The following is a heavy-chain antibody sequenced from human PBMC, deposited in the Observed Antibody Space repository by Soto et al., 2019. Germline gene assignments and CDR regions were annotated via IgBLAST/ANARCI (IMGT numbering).Heavy chain of an antibody. Sequence: PGESLKISCNGSGYSFTIYWIGWVRQMPGKGLEWMGIIYPGDSDTRYSPSFQGQVTISADKSISTAYLQWSSLKASDTAMYYCARHSDIAARPVTDYWGQGTLVTVSS. CDR2: IYPGDSDT. CDR1: GYSFTIYW. CDR3: ARHSDIAARPVTDY. V-gene: IGHV5-51*01. J-gene: IGHJ4*02. D-gene: IGHD6-6*01.